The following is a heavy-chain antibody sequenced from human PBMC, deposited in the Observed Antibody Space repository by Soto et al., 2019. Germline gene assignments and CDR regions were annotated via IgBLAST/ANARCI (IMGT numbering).Heavy chain of an antibody. J-gene: IGHJ6*03. D-gene: IGHD3-3*01. Sequence: SETLSLTCAVYGGSCSGYDWSWIRQPPGKGLEWIGEINHSGSTNYNPPLKSRVTISVDTSKNQFSLKLSSVTAADTAVYYCARKNLDPTYYDFWSGYPTTPNYYMDVWGKGTTVTVSS. CDR1: GGSCSGYD. V-gene: IGHV4-34*01. CDR2: INHSGST. CDR3: ARKNLDPTYYDFWSGYPTTPNYYMDV.